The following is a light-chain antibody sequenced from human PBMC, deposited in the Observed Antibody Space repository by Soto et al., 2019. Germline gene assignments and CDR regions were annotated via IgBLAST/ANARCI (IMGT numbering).Light chain of an antibody. CDR1: SDDVGAYNS. CDR2: KGT. Sequence: SALAQPASVSGSPGQSITISCTGTSDDVGAYNSVSWYQQLPHKAPQVILYKGTQRPSGVSSRFSGSTSGNAASLTISGLQADDEADYFCCSSAPESTYVFGTGTKVTVL. CDR3: CSSAPESTYV. V-gene: IGLV2-23*01. J-gene: IGLJ1*01.